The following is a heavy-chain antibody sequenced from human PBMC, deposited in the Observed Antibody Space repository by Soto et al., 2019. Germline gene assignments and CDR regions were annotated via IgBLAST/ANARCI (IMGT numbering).Heavy chain of an antibody. J-gene: IGHJ4*02. CDR2: ISGSGRHT. D-gene: IGHD2-15*01. CDR1: GFTFSSYA. Sequence: GGSLRLSCAASGFTFSSYAMNWVRQAPGKGLEWVSGISGSGRHTYYADSVKGRFTISRDNSKNTLYLLMNSLRAEDTAVYFCATDNRYCTDGTCYRGLDYWGQGTLVTVSS. V-gene: IGHV3-23*01. CDR3: ATDNRYCTDGTCYRGLDY.